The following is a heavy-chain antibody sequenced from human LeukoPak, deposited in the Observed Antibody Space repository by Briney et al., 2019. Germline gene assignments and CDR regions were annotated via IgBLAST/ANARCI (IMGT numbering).Heavy chain of an antibody. CDR2: ISYDGRQN. J-gene: IGHJ4*02. V-gene: IGHV3-30*04. CDR1: GFTFSTYA. CDR3: ARVYLERLTAGYFDH. Sequence: GGSLRLSCAASGFTFSTYAMNWVCQAPGKGLEWVAVISYDGRQNYYTDSVKGRFTISRDNSKNTLYLQMNSLRDEDSAAYYCARVYLERLTAGYFDHWGQGTWVTVSP. D-gene: IGHD2-8*01.